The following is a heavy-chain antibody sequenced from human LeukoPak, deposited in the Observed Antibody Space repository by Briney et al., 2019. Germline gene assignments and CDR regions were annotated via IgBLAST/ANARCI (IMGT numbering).Heavy chain of an antibody. D-gene: IGHD4-11*01. Sequence: GGSLRLSCAASGFTFSSYEMNWVRQAPGKGLEWVSYISSSGSTIYYADSVKGRFTISRDNAKNSLYLQMNSLRAEDTAVYYCAREGSIYAFDIWGQGTMVTVSS. CDR1: GFTFSSYE. CDR2: ISSSGSTI. CDR3: AREGSIYAFDI. J-gene: IGHJ3*02. V-gene: IGHV3-48*03.